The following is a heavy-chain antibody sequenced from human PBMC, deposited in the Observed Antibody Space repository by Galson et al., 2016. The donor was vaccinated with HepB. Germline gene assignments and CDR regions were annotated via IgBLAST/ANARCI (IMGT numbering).Heavy chain of an antibody. CDR2: IYYRVNT. V-gene: IGHV4-39*01. J-gene: IGHJ4*02. Sequence: SETLSLTCTVSGGSITTTSYYWDWIRQPPGKGLEWIGNIYYRVNTYYNPSFKSRVTISLDTSKNQISLKMSSVTAADTAVYYCARRGVITVAVDYWGQGTLVAVSS. D-gene: IGHD3-10*01. CDR3: ARRGVITVAVDY. CDR1: GGSITTTSYY.